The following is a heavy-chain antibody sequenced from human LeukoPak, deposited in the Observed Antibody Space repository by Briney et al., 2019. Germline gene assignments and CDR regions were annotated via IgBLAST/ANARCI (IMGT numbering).Heavy chain of an antibody. V-gene: IGHV3-30*04. Sequence: GGSLRLSCAASGFTFSSYVMHWVRQAPGKGLEWVAIISYDGSNEYYADSVKGRFTISRDNSKNTLYLQMNSLRAADTAVYYCARAIVYWFFDLWGRGTLVTVSS. J-gene: IGHJ2*01. CDR1: GFTFSSYV. CDR3: ARAIVYWFFDL. D-gene: IGHD3-22*01. CDR2: ISYDGSNE.